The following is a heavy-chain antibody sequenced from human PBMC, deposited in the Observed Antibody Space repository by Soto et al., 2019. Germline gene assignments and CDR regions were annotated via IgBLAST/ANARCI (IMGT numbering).Heavy chain of an antibody. Sequence: ASVKVSCKASGYTFTSYDINWVRQATGQGLEWMGWMNPNSGNTGYAQKFQGRVTMTRNTSISTAYMELSSLRSEDTAVYYCARECSGGSCERGYYYMDVWGKGTTVTVSS. CDR2: MNPNSGNT. D-gene: IGHD2-15*01. J-gene: IGHJ6*03. V-gene: IGHV1-8*01. CDR3: ARECSGGSCERGYYYMDV. CDR1: GYTFTSYD.